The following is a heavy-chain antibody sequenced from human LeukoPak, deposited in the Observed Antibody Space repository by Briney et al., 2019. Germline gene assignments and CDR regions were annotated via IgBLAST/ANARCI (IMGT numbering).Heavy chain of an antibody. CDR1: GFTVSSNY. CDR2: IYSGGST. CDR3: ARGHDFWSGYYPQYYFDY. D-gene: IGHD3-3*01. V-gene: IGHV3-53*01. J-gene: IGHJ4*02. Sequence: GGSLRLSCAASGFTVSSNYMSWVRQAPGKGLEWVSVIYSGGSTYYADSVKGRFTISRDNSKNTLHLQMNSLRAEDTAVYYCARGHDFWSGYYPQYYFDYWGQRTLVTVSS.